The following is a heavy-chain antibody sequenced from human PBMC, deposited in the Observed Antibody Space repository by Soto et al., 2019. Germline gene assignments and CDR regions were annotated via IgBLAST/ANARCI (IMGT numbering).Heavy chain of an antibody. Sequence: PGESLKISWKGAGYSFAGYWSTWVRQKPGKGLEWMGRIDPSDSQTYYSPSFRGHVTISATKSITTVFLQWSSLRASDTAMYYCARQIYDSDTGPNFQYYFDSWGQGTPVTVSS. CDR2: IDPSDSQT. D-gene: IGHD3-22*01. V-gene: IGHV5-10-1*01. CDR1: GYSFAGYW. CDR3: ARQIYDSDTGPNFQYYFDS. J-gene: IGHJ4*02.